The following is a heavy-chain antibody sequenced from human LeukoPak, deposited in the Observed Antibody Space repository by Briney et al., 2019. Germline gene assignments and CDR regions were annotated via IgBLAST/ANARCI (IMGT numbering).Heavy chain of an antibody. V-gene: IGHV3-30*02. CDR1: GFTFGSYG. CDR2: VRYDGNNP. CDR3: AKFEFGF. Sequence: GGSLRLSCAASGFTFGSYGMHWVRQAPGKGLDWVAFVRYDGNNPYYSASVKGRFTISRDNSKNTLYLQMNSLRDEDTAVYYCAKFEFGFWGQGTLVTVSS. J-gene: IGHJ4*02. D-gene: IGHD3-16*01.